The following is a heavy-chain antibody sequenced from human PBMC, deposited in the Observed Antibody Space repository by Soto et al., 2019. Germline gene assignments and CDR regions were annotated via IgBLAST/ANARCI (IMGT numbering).Heavy chain of an antibody. J-gene: IGHJ4*02. Sequence: QVQLVQSGAEVKKPGSSVKVSCKASGGTFSSYAISWVRQAPGQGLEWMGGIIPIFGTANYAQKFQGRVTITADESTSTAYMELSSVRSEDTAVYYCARVGGYSYGWAPYYFDYWGQGTLVTVSS. CDR1: GGTFSSYA. CDR2: IIPIFGTA. V-gene: IGHV1-69*01. CDR3: ARVGGYSYGWAPYYFDY. D-gene: IGHD5-18*01.